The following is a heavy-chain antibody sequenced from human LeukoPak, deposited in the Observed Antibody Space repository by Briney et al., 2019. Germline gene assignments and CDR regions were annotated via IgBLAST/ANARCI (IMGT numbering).Heavy chain of an antibody. CDR1: GFTFSSYA. J-gene: IGHJ4*02. V-gene: IGHV3-23*01. CDR2: ISGSGGST. Sequence: GGSLRLSXAASGFTFSSYAMSWIRQAPGKGLEWVSAISGSGGSTYYADSVKGRFTISRDNSKDTLYLQMNSLRAEDTAVYYCAKDLRGYYYDSSADYWGQGTLVTVSS. CDR3: AKDLRGYYYDSSADY. D-gene: IGHD3-22*01.